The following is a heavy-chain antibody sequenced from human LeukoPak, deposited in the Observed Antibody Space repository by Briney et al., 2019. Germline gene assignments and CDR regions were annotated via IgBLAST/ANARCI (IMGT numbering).Heavy chain of an antibody. CDR3: ARVGGVYDSTGSIDY. V-gene: IGHV4-38-2*02. CDR1: GYSISSGYY. D-gene: IGHD3-22*01. Sequence: SETLSLTCTVSGYSISSGYYWGWIRQPPGKGLEWIGSIYHSGSTYYNPSLKSRVTISVDTSKNQFSLKLSSVTAADTAVYYCARVGGVYDSTGSIDYWGQGTLVTVSS. CDR2: IYHSGST. J-gene: IGHJ4*02.